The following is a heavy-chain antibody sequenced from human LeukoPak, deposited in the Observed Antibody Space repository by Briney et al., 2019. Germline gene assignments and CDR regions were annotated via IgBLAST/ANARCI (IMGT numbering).Heavy chain of an antibody. CDR1: GYSISSGYY. CDR3: ARMSNWLPDY. Sequence: SETLSLTCAVSGYSISSGYYWGWIRQPPGEGLEWIGSIYHSGSTYYNPSLKSRVTISVDTSKNQFSLKLSSVTAADTAVYYCARMSNWLPDYWGQGTLVTVSS. V-gene: IGHV4-38-2*01. CDR2: IYHSGST. D-gene: IGHD7-27*01. J-gene: IGHJ4*02.